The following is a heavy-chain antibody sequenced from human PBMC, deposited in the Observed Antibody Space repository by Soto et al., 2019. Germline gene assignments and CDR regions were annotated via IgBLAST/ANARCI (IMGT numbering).Heavy chain of an antibody. CDR2: ISVGTDYI. Sequence: EVQLVESGGGLVKPGGSLRLSCAASGFAFSRYTMNWVRQAPGKGLEWVSSISVGTDYISYEDSVKGRCTISRDSAKNPPELQMNSLRADDTPVYYCARVRREAVGLPVTRDAFAIWGQVTMPTVAS. D-gene: IGHD6-19*01. CDR3: ARVRREAVGLPVTRDAFAI. J-gene: IGHJ3*02. V-gene: IGHV3-21*01. CDR1: GFAFSRYT.